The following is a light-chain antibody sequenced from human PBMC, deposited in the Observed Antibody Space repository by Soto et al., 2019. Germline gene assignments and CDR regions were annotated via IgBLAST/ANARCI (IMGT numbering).Light chain of an antibody. V-gene: IGLV2-23*01. J-gene: IGLJ3*02. Sequence: QSALTQPASVSGSPGQSITISCTGTSSDVGSSDLVSWYQHHPGKAPKLMIYEGSKRPSGVSYRFSGSKSGNTASLTISGLQAEDEADYYCCSYAGSVVFGGGTKVTVL. CDR2: EGS. CDR3: CSYAGSVV. CDR1: SSDVGSSDL.